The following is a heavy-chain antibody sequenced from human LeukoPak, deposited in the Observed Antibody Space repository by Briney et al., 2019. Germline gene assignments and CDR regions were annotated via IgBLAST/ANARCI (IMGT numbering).Heavy chain of an antibody. J-gene: IGHJ6*03. CDR2: ITSSGTYI. CDR3: ARDPYSGNYGNYYYYYMDV. D-gene: IGHD1-26*01. V-gene: IGHV3-21*01. Sequence: GGSLRLSCAASGFTVSSNYMSWVRQAPGKALEWVSSITSSGTYIFYADSVKGRFTISRDNAKNSLYLQMNSLGSEDTAVYYCARDPYSGNYGNYYYYYMDVWGKGTTVTISS. CDR1: GFTVSSNY.